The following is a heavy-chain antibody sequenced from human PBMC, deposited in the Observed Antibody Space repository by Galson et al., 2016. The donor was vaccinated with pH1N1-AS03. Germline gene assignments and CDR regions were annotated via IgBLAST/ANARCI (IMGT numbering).Heavy chain of an antibody. D-gene: IGHD1-14*01. CDR3: ARQGTTVTANHVWLDT. J-gene: IGHJ5*02. CDR2: INPLDSYN. V-gene: IGHV5-10-1*01. CDR1: GHSFDSYW. Sequence: QSGAEVKKPGESLRISCPGSGHSFDSYWITWVRQMPGEGLEWMGRINPLDSYNDYNPSFQGHVSFSVDKSIHTAYLQWSSLEASDTGIYYCARQGTTVTANHVWLDTWGQGTLVTVSS.